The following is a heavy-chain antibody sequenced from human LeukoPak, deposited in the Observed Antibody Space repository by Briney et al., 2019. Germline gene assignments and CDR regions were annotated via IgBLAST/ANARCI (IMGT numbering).Heavy chain of an antibody. CDR1: GFTFDNYW. CDR2: IKQNDSEK. CDR3: ARGSSFGSY. J-gene: IGHJ4*02. V-gene: IGHV3-7*01. Sequence: GGSLRLSCAASGFTFDNYWMHWVRQAPGKGLEWVANIKQNDSEKYYVDSVRGRFTISRDNAKNSLYLQMNSLKVEDTAVYYCARGSSFGSYWGQGTLVTVSS. D-gene: IGHD6-6*01.